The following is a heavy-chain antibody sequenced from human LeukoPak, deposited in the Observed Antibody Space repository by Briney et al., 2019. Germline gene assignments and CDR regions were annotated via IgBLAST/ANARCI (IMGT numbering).Heavy chain of an antibody. CDR1: GFTFSSYS. CDR2: ISSSSSYI. D-gene: IGHD3-22*01. CDR3: ARDDSSSGSIDY. J-gene: IGHJ4*02. V-gene: IGHV3-21*01. Sequence: PGGSLRLSCAASGFTFSSYSMNWVRQAPGKGLEWVSSISSSSSYIYYADSVKGRFTISRDNAKNSLYLQMNSLRAEDTAVYYCARDDSSSGSIDYWGQGTLVTVSS.